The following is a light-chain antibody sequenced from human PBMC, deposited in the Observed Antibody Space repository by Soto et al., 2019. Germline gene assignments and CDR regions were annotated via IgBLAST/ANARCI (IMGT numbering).Light chain of an antibody. CDR3: QQRSNWPPIT. CDR1: QSISSY. CDR2: DAP. J-gene: IGKJ5*01. Sequence: EIVLTQSPATLSLSPGERATLSCRASQSISSYLAWYQQKPGQAPRLLIYDAPNRATGSPARFSGSGSGTDFTLTISSLEPEDCAVYYCQQRSNWPPITFGQGTRLEIK. V-gene: IGKV3-11*01.